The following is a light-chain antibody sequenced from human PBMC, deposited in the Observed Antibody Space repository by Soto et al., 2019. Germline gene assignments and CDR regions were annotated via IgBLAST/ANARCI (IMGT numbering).Light chain of an antibody. V-gene: IGKV1-39*01. CDR2: AVS. CDR1: QSISKY. Sequence: DIQMTQSPSSLSASVGDRVTITCRASQSISKYLNWYQQKPGKAPSLLTYAVSSLQGGVPPRFSGSASGTNFSLTIAGLQREDFATYHCQQSYRTPYTFGQGTKLEIK. J-gene: IGKJ2*01. CDR3: QQSYRTPYT.